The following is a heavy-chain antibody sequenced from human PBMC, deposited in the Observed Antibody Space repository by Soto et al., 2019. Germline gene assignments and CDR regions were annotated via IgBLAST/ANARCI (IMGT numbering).Heavy chain of an antibody. D-gene: IGHD1-26*01. V-gene: IGHV4-39*01. CDR1: GGSINDPSYY. Sequence: QLHLQESGPGLVKPSETLSLTCTVSGGSINDPSYYWGWIRQSPGKGLEWIGNFHFPGTTHYNPSLKSLVTISVDSSKNQFFLSLTSVTATDTAIYYCARRRAEPNFDFWGQGTLISVSP. CDR3: ARRRAEPNFDF. J-gene: IGHJ4*02. CDR2: FHFPGTT.